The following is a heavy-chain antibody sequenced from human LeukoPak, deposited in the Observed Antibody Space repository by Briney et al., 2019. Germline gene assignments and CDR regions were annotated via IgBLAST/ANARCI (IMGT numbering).Heavy chain of an antibody. CDR1: GYTFTGYY. J-gene: IGHJ4*02. CDR2: MNLNSGGT. Sequence: GASVKVSCKASGYTFTGYYMHWVRRAPGPGLGLMGWMNLNSGGTNYAQKFQGRVTMTRDTSISTAYMELSRLSSDDTAVYYCAREGGVTYYYDSSGYYDYWGQGTLVTVSS. V-gene: IGHV1-2*02. D-gene: IGHD3-22*01. CDR3: AREGGVTYYYDSSGYYDY.